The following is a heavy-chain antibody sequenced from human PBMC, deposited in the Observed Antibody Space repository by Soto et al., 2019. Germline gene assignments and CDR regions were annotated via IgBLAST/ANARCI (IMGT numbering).Heavy chain of an antibody. CDR2: IYTSGST. J-gene: IGHJ5*02. Sequence: SETLSPTCTVSGGSISSYYWSWIRQPAGKGLEWIGRIYTSGSTNYNPSLKSRVTMSVDTSKNQFSLKLSSVTAADTAVYYCARERHSGYDYNWFDPWGQGTLVTVSS. CDR1: GGSISSYY. D-gene: IGHD5-12*01. CDR3: ARERHSGYDYNWFDP. V-gene: IGHV4-4*07.